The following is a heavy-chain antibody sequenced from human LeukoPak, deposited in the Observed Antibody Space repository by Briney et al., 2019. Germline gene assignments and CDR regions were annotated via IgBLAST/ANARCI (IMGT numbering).Heavy chain of an antibody. CDR3: ARVPRQWAQDYYYYGMDV. J-gene: IGHJ6*02. CDR2: ISAYNGNT. D-gene: IGHD6-19*01. V-gene: IGHV1-18*01. CDR1: GYTFTSYG. Sequence: GASVKVSCKASGYTFTSYGISWVRQAPGQGLEWMGWISAYNGNTNYAQELQGRVTMTTDTSTSTAYMELRSLRSDDTAVYYCARVPRQWAQDYYYYGMDVWGQGTTVTVSS.